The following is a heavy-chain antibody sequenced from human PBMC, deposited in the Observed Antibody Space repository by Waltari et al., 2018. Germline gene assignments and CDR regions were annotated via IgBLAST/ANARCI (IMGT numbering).Heavy chain of an antibody. V-gene: IGHV1-69*08. D-gene: IGHD5-12*01. CDR1: GGTFSSSA. CDR3: ASPFDIVATYYYYGMDV. CDR2: IIPIFGTA. Sequence: QVQLVQSGAEVKKPGSSVKVSCKASGGTFSSSATSWVRQPPGKGLEWMGRIIPIFGTANYAQKFQGRVTITADKSTSTAYMELSSLRSEDTAVYYCASPFDIVATYYYYGMDVWGQGTTVTVSS. J-gene: IGHJ6*02.